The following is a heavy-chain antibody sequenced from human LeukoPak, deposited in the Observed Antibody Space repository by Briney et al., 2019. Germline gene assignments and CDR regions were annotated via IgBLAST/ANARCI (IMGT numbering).Heavy chain of an antibody. CDR3: AREQWYRFDS. CDR2: LGNSDNNI. CDR1: GFTVSAKY. D-gene: IGHD2-2*01. Sequence: GGSLRLSCAASGFTVSAKYMSWVRQAPGKGLEWVAVLGNSDNNIFLSDSVKGRFTISRDNAKNSVFLQMNSLRAEDTAVYYCAREQWYRFDSWGQGALVTVSS. V-gene: IGHV3-11*01. J-gene: IGHJ4*02.